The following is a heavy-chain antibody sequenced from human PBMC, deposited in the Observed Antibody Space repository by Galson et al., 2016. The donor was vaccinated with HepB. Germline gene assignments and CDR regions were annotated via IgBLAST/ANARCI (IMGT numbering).Heavy chain of an antibody. J-gene: IGHJ6*02. CDR3: ARLARVADFYYYGMDV. V-gene: IGHV1-2*02. Sequence: SVKVSCKASGYTFTNYGISWVRQAPGQGLEWMGWINPNSGGTNYVQKFRGRFTMTRDTSINTAYMELSGLRSDDTAVYYCARLARVADFYYYGMDVWGQGTTVTVSS. CDR1: GYTFTNYG. CDR2: INPNSGGT.